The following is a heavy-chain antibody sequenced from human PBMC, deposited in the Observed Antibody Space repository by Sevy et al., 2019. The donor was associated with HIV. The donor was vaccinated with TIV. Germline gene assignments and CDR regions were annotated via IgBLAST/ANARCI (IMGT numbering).Heavy chain of an antibody. D-gene: IGHD3-10*01. V-gene: IGHV4-4*07. J-gene: IGHJ4*02. CDR3: ARDKEDYYGSGVEGNFDY. CDR1: GGSISSYY. Sequence: SQTLSLTCTVSGGSISSYYWSWIRQPAGKGLEWIGRIYTSGSTNYNPSLKSRVTMSVDTSKNQFSLKLSSVTAADTAVYYCARDKEDYYGSGVEGNFDYWGQGTLVTISS. CDR2: IYTSGST.